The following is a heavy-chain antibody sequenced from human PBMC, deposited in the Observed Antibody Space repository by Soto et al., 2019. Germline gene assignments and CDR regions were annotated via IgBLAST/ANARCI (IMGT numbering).Heavy chain of an antibody. CDR3: ARVIAAAADFDY. CDR1: SYTFASYG. D-gene: IGHD6-13*01. Sequence: QVQLVQSGAEVKKPGASVKVSCKASSYTFASYGISWVRQAPGQGLEWMGWISAYNGNTNYAQKLQGRVTITTNTSTSTAYMELRSLRSDDTAVYSCARVIAAAADFDYWGQGTLVTVSS. V-gene: IGHV1-18*01. CDR2: ISAYNGNT. J-gene: IGHJ4*02.